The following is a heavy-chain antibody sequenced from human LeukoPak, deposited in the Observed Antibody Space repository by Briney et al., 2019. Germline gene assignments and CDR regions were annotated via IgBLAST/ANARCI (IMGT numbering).Heavy chain of an antibody. D-gene: IGHD4-17*01. J-gene: IGHJ4*02. V-gene: IGHV3-7*01. CDR2: IKQDGSEK. CDR3: ARGYHNYGDYHDY. CDR1: GFTFSSYW. Sequence: GGSLRLSCAASGFTFSSYWMSWVRQAPGKGLEWVANIKQDGSEKFYVDSVKGRFTISRDNAKNSLYMQMNSLRAEDTAVYYCARGYHNYGDYHDYWGQGTLVTVSS.